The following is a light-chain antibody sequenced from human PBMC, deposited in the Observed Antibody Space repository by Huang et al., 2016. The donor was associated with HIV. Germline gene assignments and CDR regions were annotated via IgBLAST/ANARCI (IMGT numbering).Light chain of an antibody. CDR3: QQYSNYPLT. J-gene: IGKJ4*01. V-gene: IGKV1-5*03. CDR1: QNIGIW. Sequence: DIQMTQSPSTLSASIGDRVTMTCRASQNIGIWLAWYQQKPGKAPKLLSHKASSLHGGVPLRFSGSGSGTELTLTISDLQPDDFATYYCQQYSNYPLTFGGGTKVEI. CDR2: KAS.